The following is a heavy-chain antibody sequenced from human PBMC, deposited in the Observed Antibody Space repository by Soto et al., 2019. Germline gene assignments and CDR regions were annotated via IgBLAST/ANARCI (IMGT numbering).Heavy chain of an antibody. CDR2: INAGNGNT. J-gene: IGHJ4*02. CDR1: GYTFTSYA. V-gene: IGHV1-3*01. CDR3: ARGNDYYDSSAPLIDY. Sequence: ASVTVSCKASGYTFTSYAMHWVRQAPGQRLEWMGWINAGNGNTKYSQKFQGRVTITRDTSASTAYMELSSLRSEDTAVYYCARGNDYYDSSAPLIDYWGQGTLVTAPQ. D-gene: IGHD3-22*01.